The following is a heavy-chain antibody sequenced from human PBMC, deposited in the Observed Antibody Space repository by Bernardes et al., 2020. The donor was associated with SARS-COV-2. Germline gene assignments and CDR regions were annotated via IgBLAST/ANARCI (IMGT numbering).Heavy chain of an antibody. CDR2: IYYSGST. V-gene: IGHV4-59*01. Sequence: SETLSLTCTVSGGSISSYYWSWIRQPPGPGLEWIGYIYYSGSTNYNPSLKSRVTISVDTSKNQFSLRLSSVTAADTAVYYCARALNYAILTSGLDYWGQGTRATGSP. J-gene: IGHJ4*02. CDR3: ARALNYAILTSGLDY. D-gene: IGHD3-9*01. CDR1: GGSISSYY.